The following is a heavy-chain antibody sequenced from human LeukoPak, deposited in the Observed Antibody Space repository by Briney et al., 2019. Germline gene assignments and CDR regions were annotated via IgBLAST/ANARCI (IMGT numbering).Heavy chain of an antibody. CDR2: IYYSGST. CDR3: ARGYYDIRQGMDV. J-gene: IGHJ6*02. CDR1: GGSISSYY. D-gene: IGHD3-22*01. Sequence: SETLSLTCTVSGGSISSYYWSWIRQPPGKGLEWIGYIYYSGSTNYNPSLKSRVTISVDTSKNQFSLKLSSVTAADTAVYYCARGYYDIRQGMDVWGQGTTVTVSS. V-gene: IGHV4-59*01.